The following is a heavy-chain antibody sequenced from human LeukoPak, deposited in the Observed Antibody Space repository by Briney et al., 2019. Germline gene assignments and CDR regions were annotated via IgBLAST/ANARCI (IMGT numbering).Heavy chain of an antibody. J-gene: IGHJ4*02. V-gene: IGHV3-23*01. CDR2: TSGSGGST. CDR3: ATRYSGSYYIFY. Sequence: PGGSLRLSCPASGFTFSSYAMSWVRQAPGKGLEWVSATSGSGGSTYYADSVKGRFTISRDNSKNTLYLQMNSLRAEDTAVYYCATRYSGSYYIFYWGQGTLVTVSS. CDR1: GFTFSSYA. D-gene: IGHD1-26*01.